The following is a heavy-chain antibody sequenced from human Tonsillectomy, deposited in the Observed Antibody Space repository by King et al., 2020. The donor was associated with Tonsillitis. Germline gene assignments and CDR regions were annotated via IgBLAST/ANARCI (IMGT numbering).Heavy chain of an antibody. V-gene: IGHV4-59*01. CDR1: GGSISSYY. CDR2: IYYSGST. Sequence: QLQESGPGLVKPSETLSLTCTVSGGSISSYYWSWIRQPPGKGLEWIGYIYYSGSTNYNPSLKSRVTISVDTSKNQFSLKLSSVTAADTAVYYCARGGWVWFGEDHWFDPWGQGTLVTVSS. D-gene: IGHD3-10*01. CDR3: ARGGWVWFGEDHWFDP. J-gene: IGHJ5*02.